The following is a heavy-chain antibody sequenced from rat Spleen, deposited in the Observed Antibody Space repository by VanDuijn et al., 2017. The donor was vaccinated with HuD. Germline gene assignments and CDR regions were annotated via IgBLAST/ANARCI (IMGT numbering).Heavy chain of an antibody. Sequence: EMQLVESGGGLVQPGRSLKVSCVASGFSFNDYDMAWVRQTPAKGLEWVASISSSGGTSYYPDSVKGRFTVSRDNAKSTLYLQMNSLRSEDTATYYCTRSGYGSPFDYWGQGVMVTVSS. J-gene: IGHJ2*01. V-gene: IGHV5-25*01. D-gene: IGHD1-7*01. CDR2: ISSSGGTS. CDR3: TRSGYGSPFDY. CDR1: GFSFNDYD.